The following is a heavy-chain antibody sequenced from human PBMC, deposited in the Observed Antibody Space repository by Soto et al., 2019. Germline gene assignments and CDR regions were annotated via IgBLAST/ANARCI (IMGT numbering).Heavy chain of an antibody. D-gene: IGHD3-3*01. CDR1: GGSFSGYY. CDR2: INHSGST. CDR3: ARLRTYYYYGMDV. V-gene: IGHV4-34*01. J-gene: IGHJ6*02. Sequence: QVQLQQWGAGLLKPSETLSLTCAVYGGSFSGYYWSWIRQPPGKGLEWIGEINHSGSTNYNPSLKSRVTISVDTSKNQFSLQLSSVTAADTAVYYCARLRTYYYYGMDVWGQGTTVTVSS.